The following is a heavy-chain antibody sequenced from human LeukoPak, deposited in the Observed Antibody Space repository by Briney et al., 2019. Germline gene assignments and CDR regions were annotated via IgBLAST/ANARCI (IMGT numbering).Heavy chain of an antibody. V-gene: IGHV3-23*01. D-gene: IGHD4-17*01. J-gene: IGHJ4*02. CDR3: AKGNDYGDYYFDY. Sequence: GGSLRLSCAASGFTFSSYAMSWVRQAPGEGLEWVSAISGSGGSTYYADSVKGRFIISRDNSKNTLYLQMNSLRAEVTAVYYCAKGNDYGDYYFDYWGQGTLVTVSS. CDR2: ISGSGGST. CDR1: GFTFSSYA.